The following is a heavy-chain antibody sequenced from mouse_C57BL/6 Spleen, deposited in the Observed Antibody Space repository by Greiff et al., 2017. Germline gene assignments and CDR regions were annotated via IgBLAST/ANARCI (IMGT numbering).Heavy chain of an antibody. D-gene: IGHD2-4*01. CDR3: ARNRGYDYDGAWFAY. V-gene: IGHV2-2*01. CDR1: GFSLTSYG. J-gene: IGHJ3*01. Sequence: QVQLQQSGPGLVQPSQSLSITCTVSGFSLTSYGVHWVRQSPGKGLEWLGVIWSGGSTDYNAAFIYRLSISKDNSKSQVFFKMNSLQADDTAIYYCARNRGYDYDGAWFAYWGQGTLVTVSA. CDR2: IWSGGST.